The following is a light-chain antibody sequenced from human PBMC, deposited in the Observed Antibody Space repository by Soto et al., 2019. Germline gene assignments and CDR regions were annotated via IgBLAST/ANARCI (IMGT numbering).Light chain of an antibody. Sequence: EVVMTQSPATLSVSPGDRATLSCRASHSVSNNLAWYQHKPGQAPRLLIYDASTRATGIPARFSGSGSGTEFTLTISSQQSEDFEIFYCQQYNYWPETFGPGTKVDIK. CDR3: QQYNYWPET. J-gene: IGKJ3*01. CDR2: DAS. V-gene: IGKV3-15*01. CDR1: HSVSNN.